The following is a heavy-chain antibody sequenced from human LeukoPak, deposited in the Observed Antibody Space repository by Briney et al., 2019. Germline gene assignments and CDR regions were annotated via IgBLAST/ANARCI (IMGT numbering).Heavy chain of an antibody. Sequence: SETLSLTCTVSGGSISSYYWSWIRQPPGKGLEWIGYTYYSGSTNYNPSLKSRVTISVDTSKNQFSLKLSSVTAADTAVYYCARGESSGWYGYYYYYGMDVWGQGTTVTVSS. D-gene: IGHD6-19*01. CDR2: TYYSGST. J-gene: IGHJ6*02. CDR1: GGSISSYY. V-gene: IGHV4-59*01. CDR3: ARGESSGWYGYYYYYGMDV.